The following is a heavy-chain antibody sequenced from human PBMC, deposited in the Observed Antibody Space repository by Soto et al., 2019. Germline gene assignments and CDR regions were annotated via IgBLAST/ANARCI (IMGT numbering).Heavy chain of an antibody. V-gene: IGHV3-74*01. CDR3: ARARGSGSYYYYYYYMDV. Sequence: GGSLRLSCAASGFTFSSYWMHWVRQAPGKGLVWVSRINSDGSSTSYADSVKGRFTISRDNAKNTLYLQMNSLIAEDTAVYYFARARGSGSYYYYYYYMDVWGKGTTVTVSS. CDR2: INSDGSST. CDR1: GFTFSSYW. D-gene: IGHD3-10*01. J-gene: IGHJ6*03.